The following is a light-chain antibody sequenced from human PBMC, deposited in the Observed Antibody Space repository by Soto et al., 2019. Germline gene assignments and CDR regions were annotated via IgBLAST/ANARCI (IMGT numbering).Light chain of an antibody. J-gene: IGKJ3*01. CDR1: QSISSW. Sequence: DIQMTQSPSTLSASVGDRVTITCRASQSISSWLAWYQQKPGKAPKLLIYDASSLESGVPSRFSGRGSGPEFTLPISSLQPDDFATYYCQQYNSYVTFGPGTKVDIK. CDR2: DAS. CDR3: QQYNSYVT. V-gene: IGKV1-5*01.